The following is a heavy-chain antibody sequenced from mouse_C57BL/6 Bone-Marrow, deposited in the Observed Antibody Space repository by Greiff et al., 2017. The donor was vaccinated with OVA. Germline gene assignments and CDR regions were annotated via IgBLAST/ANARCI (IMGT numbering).Heavy chain of an antibody. CDR1: GFNITDDY. CDR3: TTSYSNSYYAMDY. D-gene: IGHD2-5*01. CDR2: IDPENGDT. V-gene: IGHV14-4*01. Sequence: VQLQQSGAELVRPGASVKLSCTASGFNITDDYMHWVKQRPEQGLEWIGWIDPENGDTAYASKFQGKATITADTSSNTAYLQLSSLTSEDTAVYYCTTSYSNSYYAMDYWGQGTSVTVSS. J-gene: IGHJ4*01.